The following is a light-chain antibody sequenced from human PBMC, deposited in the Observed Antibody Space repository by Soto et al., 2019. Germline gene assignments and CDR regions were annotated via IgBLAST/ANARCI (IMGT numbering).Light chain of an antibody. V-gene: IGKV3-15*01. CDR2: GAS. CDR3: QQYHKWPLT. Sequence: EIVMTQSPATLSVSPGERATVPCRASQSVSNNLAWYQQKPGQAPSLLIYGASARATGIPARFSGSGYGTEITLTISSLQSEDFAVYYCQQYHKWPLTFGGGTRVEIK. CDR1: QSVSNN. J-gene: IGKJ4*01.